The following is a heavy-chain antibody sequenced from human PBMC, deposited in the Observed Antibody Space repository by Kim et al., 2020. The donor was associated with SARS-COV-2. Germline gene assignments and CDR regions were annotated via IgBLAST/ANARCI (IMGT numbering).Heavy chain of an antibody. CDR2: ISYDGSNK. Sequence: GGSLRLSCAASGFTFSSYAMHWVRQAPGKGLEWVAVISYDGSNKYYADSVKGRFTISRDNSKNTLYLRMNSLRAEDTAVYYCARDGVEMANLDAFDIWGQGTMVTVSS. J-gene: IGHJ3*02. V-gene: IGHV3-30*04. D-gene: IGHD2-8*01. CDR1: GFTFSSYA. CDR3: ARDGVEMANLDAFDI.